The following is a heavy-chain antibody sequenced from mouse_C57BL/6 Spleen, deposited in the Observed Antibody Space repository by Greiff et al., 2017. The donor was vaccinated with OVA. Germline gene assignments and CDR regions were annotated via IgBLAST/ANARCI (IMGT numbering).Heavy chain of an antibody. J-gene: IGHJ1*03. CDR2: FYPGSGSI. V-gene: IGHV1-62-2*01. CDR1: GYTFTEYP. CDR3: ARHEGPCNYGGWYFDV. Sequence: VQLQESGAELVKPGASVKLSCKASGYTFTEYPIHWVKQRSGQGLEWIGWFYPGSGSIKYNEKFKDKATLTADKSSSTVYMELSRLTSEDSAVYFCARHEGPCNYGGWYFDVWGTGTTVTVSS. D-gene: IGHD2-1*01.